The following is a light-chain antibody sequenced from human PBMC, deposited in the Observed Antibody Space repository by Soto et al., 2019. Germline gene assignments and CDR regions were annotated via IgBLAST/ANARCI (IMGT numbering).Light chain of an antibody. V-gene: IGKV3-20*01. Sequence: EIVLTQFPGTLSLSPGERATLSCRASQSVSDMYLAWYQQKPGQAPRLLIYASNRATGIPDRFSGSGSGTDFTLTISRLEPEDFAVYYCQHYGTSALFGPGTKVDIK. CDR2: AS. CDR3: QHYGTSAL. CDR1: QSVSDMY. J-gene: IGKJ3*01.